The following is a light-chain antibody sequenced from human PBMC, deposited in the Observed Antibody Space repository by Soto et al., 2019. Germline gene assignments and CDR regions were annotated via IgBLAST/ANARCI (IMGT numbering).Light chain of an antibody. CDR3: QQYNSYPRT. J-gene: IGKJ1*01. CDR1: QSVNNNY. V-gene: IGKV3-20*01. Sequence: EIVLTQSPGTLSLSPGARATLSCRTSQSVNNNYLAWYQQKPGQAPRLLIYGASSRATGIPDRFSGSGSGTDFTLTISSLQPDDFATYYCQQYNSYPRTFGQGTKVDIK. CDR2: GAS.